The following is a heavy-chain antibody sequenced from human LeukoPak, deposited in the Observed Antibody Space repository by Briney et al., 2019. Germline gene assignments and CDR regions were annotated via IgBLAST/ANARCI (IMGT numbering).Heavy chain of an antibody. Sequence: GESLEISWKGSGCTFTNYWIGWVRPMPGKGLEWMGIIYPRDSDTRYSPSFQGQVTISADKSINTAYLQWNSLKASDTAMYFCARQPHFLSAIDNWGQGTLVTVSS. V-gene: IGHV5-51*01. CDR1: GCTFTNYW. J-gene: IGHJ4*02. CDR2: IYPRDSDT. CDR3: ARQPHFLSAIDN. D-gene: IGHD3-3*02.